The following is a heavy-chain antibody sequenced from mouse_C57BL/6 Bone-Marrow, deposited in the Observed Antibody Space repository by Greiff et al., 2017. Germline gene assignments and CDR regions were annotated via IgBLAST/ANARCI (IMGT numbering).Heavy chain of an antibody. Sequence: EVQLQQSGAELVRPGASVKLSCTASGFNIKDDYMHWVKQRPEQGLEWIGWIDPENGDTEYASKFQGKATITADKSSSTAYMQLSSLTSEDSAVYYCALIKGFAYWGQGTLVTVSA. CDR3: ALIKGFAY. D-gene: IGHD1-1*01. CDR2: IDPENGDT. V-gene: IGHV14-4*01. CDR1: GFNIKDDY. J-gene: IGHJ3*01.